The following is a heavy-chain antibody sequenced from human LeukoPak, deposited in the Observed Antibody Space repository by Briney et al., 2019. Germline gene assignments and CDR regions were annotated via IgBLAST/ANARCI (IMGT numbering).Heavy chain of an antibody. J-gene: IGHJ5*02. V-gene: IGHV3-11*01. CDR1: GFTFSDYY. Sequence: GGSLRLSCAASGFTFSDYYMCWIRQAPGKGLEWVSYISSSGSTIYYADSVKGRFTISRDNAKNSLYLQMNSLRAEDTAVYYCARDGSLGIAAAGSLNWFDPWGQGTLVTVSS. CDR3: ARDGSLGIAAAGSLNWFDP. D-gene: IGHD6-13*01. CDR2: ISSSGSTI.